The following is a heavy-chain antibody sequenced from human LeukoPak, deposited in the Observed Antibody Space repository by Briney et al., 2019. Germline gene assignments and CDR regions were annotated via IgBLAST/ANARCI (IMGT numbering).Heavy chain of an antibody. V-gene: IGHV4-59*08. Sequence: SETLSLTCTVSGGSISTYYWSWIRQPPGKGLEWIGYIYYSETTNYNPSLKSRVTISVDTSKNQFSLKLSSVTAADTAVYYCARQGGYDYYFEYWGQGTLVTIYS. J-gene: IGHJ4*02. CDR3: ARQGGYDYYFEY. CDR2: IYYSETT. D-gene: IGHD5-12*01. CDR1: GGSISTYY.